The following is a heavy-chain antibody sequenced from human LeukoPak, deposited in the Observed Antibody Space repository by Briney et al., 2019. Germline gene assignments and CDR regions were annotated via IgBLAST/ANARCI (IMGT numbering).Heavy chain of an antibody. V-gene: IGHV4-59*01. CDR1: GDSIGSYS. D-gene: IGHD4-17*01. CDR3: ARDGAGPRHDYGDYTFDY. Sequence: SETLSLTCTVSGDSIGSYSWNWIRQPPGEGLEWIGYVYHTGSTNYNPSLKSRVTISVDPSKNQSHLKLSSVTAADTAVYYCARDGAGPRHDYGDYTFDYWGQGALVSVSA. J-gene: IGHJ4*02. CDR2: VYHTGST.